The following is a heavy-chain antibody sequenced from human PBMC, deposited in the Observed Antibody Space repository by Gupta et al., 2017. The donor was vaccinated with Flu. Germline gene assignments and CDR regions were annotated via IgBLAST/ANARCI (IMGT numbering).Heavy chain of an antibody. CDR2: INTGIGGT. CDR1: GYTLPAYY. CDR3: ARDEVRPVLKDIISASTYGRKKHVYH. V-gene: IGHV1-2*07. D-gene: IGHD2-15*01. J-gene: IGHJ5*02. Sequence: QVQLERSGAVVREPGALVKVSCPTSGYTLPAYYILWLRQVPGQGLQWRGGINTGIGGTKYASRGQGRVTRTRDRYIRTAYRNEDSLTSADTAVYCWARDEVRPVLKDIISASTYGRKKHVYHWGQGTLVTVSS.